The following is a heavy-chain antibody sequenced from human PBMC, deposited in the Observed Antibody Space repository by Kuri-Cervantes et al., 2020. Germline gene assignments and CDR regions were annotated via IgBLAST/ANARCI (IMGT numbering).Heavy chain of an antibody. CDR1: GYTFTSYD. CDR2: MNPNSGNT. CDR3: ARSARGGFGMYYYYGMDV. D-gene: IGHD2-15*01. V-gene: IGHV1-8*01. J-gene: IGHJ6*02. Sequence: ASVKVSCKASGYTFTSYDINWVRQATGQGLEWMGWMNPNSGNTGYAQKFQGRVTITADESTSTAYMELSSLRSEDTAVYYCARSARGGFGMYYYYGMDVWGQGTTVTVSS.